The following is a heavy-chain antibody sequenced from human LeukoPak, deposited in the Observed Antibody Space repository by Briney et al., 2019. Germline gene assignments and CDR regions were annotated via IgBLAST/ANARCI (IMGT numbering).Heavy chain of an antibody. CDR3: AKDSRAALVGPYYMDV. J-gene: IGHJ6*03. CDR2: ISSSSSYI. CDR1: GFTFSSYS. V-gene: IGHV3-21*01. D-gene: IGHD6-25*01. Sequence: GGPLRLSCAASGFTFSSYSMNWVRQAPGEGLEWVSCISSSSSYIYYADSVKGRFTISRDNAKNSLYLQMNSLRAEDTAVYYCAKDSRAALVGPYYMDVWGKGTTVTISS.